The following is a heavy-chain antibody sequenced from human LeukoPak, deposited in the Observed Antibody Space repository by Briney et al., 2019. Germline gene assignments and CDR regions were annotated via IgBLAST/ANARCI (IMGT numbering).Heavy chain of an antibody. CDR3: AWGRYFDWLLEDNWFDP. Sequence: SETLSLTCTVSGGSISSSSYYWGWIRQPPGKGLEWIGSIYYSGSTYYNPPLKSRVTTSVDTSKNQFSLKLSSVTAADTAVYYCAWGRYFDWLLEDNWFDPWGQGTLVTVSS. CDR2: IYYSGST. D-gene: IGHD3-9*01. V-gene: IGHV4-39*01. J-gene: IGHJ5*02. CDR1: GGSISSSSYY.